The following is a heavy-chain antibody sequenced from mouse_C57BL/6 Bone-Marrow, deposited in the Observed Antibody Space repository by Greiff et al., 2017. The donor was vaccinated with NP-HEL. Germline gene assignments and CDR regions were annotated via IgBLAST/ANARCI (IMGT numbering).Heavy chain of an antibody. D-gene: IGHD3-1*01. Sequence: EVQLVESGGGLVQPGGSLKLSCAASGFTFSDYYMYWVRQTPEKRLEWVAYISNGGGSTYYPDTVKGRFTISRDNAKNTLYLQMSHLKSEDTAMYYCARGRGKAMDYWGQGTSVTVSS. J-gene: IGHJ4*01. CDR2: ISNGGGST. V-gene: IGHV5-12*01. CDR3: ARGRGKAMDY. CDR1: GFTFSDYY.